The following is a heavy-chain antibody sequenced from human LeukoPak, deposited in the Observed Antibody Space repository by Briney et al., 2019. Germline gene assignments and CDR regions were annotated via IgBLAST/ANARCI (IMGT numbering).Heavy chain of an antibody. CDR2: ISYGGST. CDR3: AGHHPRNTVDF. Sequence: PSETLSLTCTVSGGSISPYYWNWIRQPPGKGLEWIGYISYGGSTNYNPSLKSRVTISLDTSKNQFSLKLSSVTAADTAVYYCAGHHPRNTVDFWGQGTLVTVSS. V-gene: IGHV4-59*08. CDR1: GGSISPYY. D-gene: IGHD2/OR15-2a*01. J-gene: IGHJ4*02.